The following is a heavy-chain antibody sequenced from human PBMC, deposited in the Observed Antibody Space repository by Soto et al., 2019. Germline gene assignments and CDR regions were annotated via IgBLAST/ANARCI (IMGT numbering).Heavy chain of an antibody. V-gene: IGHV4-61*01. CDR1: GGSVSSGSYY. J-gene: IGHJ5*02. D-gene: IGHD3-3*01. CDR2: IYYSGST. CDR3: ARAGYRFWSGYNWLDP. Sequence: PSETLSLTCTVSGGSVSSGSYYWSWIRQPPGKGLEWIGYIYYSGSTNYNPSLKSRVTISVDTSKNQFSLKLSSVTAADTAVYYCARAGYRFWSGYNWLDPWGQGTLVTVSS.